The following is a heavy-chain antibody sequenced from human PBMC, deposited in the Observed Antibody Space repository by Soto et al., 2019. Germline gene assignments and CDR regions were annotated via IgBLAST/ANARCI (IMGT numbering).Heavy chain of an antibody. CDR1: GYTFTSYS. V-gene: IGHV1-3*01. CDR3: ARGYCSGGSCYSDY. D-gene: IGHD2-15*01. Sequence: ASVKVSCKASGYTFTSYSMHWVRQAPGQRLEWMGWINAGNGNTKYSQKFQGRVTITRDTSASTAYMELSSLRSEDTAVYYCARGYCSGGSCYSDYWGQGTLVTVSS. CDR2: INAGNGNT. J-gene: IGHJ4*02.